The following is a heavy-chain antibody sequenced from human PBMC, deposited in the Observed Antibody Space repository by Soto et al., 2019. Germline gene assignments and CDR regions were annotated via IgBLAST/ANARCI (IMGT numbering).Heavy chain of an antibody. D-gene: IGHD1-26*01. J-gene: IGHJ4*02. CDR1: GGSFSGYI. CDR3: TRGLFSGSSYSGSWYYFDS. Sequence: QVRLQQWGAGLLKPSETLSLTCAVSGGSFSGYIWTWIRQTPGKGLQWIGQINHSGSSIYNPSLKNRVTISTMSINKFSLELSSVTAADTAVYYCTRGLFSGSSYSGSWYYFDSWGQGTMVTVSS. V-gene: IGHV4-34*01. CDR2: INHSGSS.